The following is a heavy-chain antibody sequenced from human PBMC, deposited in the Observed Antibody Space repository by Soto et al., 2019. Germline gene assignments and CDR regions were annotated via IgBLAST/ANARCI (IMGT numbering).Heavy chain of an antibody. CDR2: IKSKTDGGTT. CDR3: TTGRYCTNGVCYWPAYW. Sequence: GSLRLSCAASGFTFSNAWMSWVRQAPGKGLEWVGRIKSKTDGGTTDYAAPVKGRFTISRDDSKNTLYLQMNSLKTEDTAVYYCTTGRYCTNGVCYWPAYWWGQGTLVTVSS. CDR1: GFTFSNAW. V-gene: IGHV3-15*01. D-gene: IGHD2-8*01. J-gene: IGHJ4*02.